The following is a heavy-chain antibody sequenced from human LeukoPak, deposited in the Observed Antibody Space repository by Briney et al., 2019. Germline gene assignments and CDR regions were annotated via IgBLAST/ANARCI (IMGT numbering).Heavy chain of an antibody. CDR1: GFTFSIYS. CDR3: ARDVHYYDSSGYYDMFDY. CDR2: ISISISYI. V-gene: IGHV3-21*01. J-gene: IGHJ4*02. D-gene: IGHD3-22*01. Sequence: GGSLRLSCAASGFTFSIYSMNWVRQAPGKGLEWVSSISISISYIYYADSVKGPFTISRDNAKNQQYMQLNSLRAEDTGVYYCARDVHYYDSSGYYDMFDYWGQGTLVTVSS.